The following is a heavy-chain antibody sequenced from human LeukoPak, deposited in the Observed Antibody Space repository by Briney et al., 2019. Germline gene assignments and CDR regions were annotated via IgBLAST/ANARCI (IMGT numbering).Heavy chain of an antibody. CDR2: INHSGST. J-gene: IGHJ5*02. CDR3: ARGSWFDP. Sequence: SETLSLTCAVYGGSFSGYYWSWIREPPGKGLEWIGEINHSGSTNYNPSLKSRVTISVDTSKNQFSLNPSSVTAADTAVYYCARGSWFDPWGQGTLVTVSS. CDR1: GGSFSGYY. V-gene: IGHV4-34*01.